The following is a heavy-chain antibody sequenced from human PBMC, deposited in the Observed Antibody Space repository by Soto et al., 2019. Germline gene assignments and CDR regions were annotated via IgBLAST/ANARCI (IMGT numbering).Heavy chain of an antibody. CDR3: ARLLVYYDSSGYHRNWFDP. V-gene: IGHV4-39*01. J-gene: IGHJ5*02. CDR2: IYYSGST. D-gene: IGHD3-22*01. Sequence: KTSETLSLTCTVSGGSVSSSSYYWGWIRQPPGRGLEWIGSIYYSGSTYYNPSLKSRVTISVDTSKNQFSLKLSSVTAADTAVYYCARLLVYYDSSGYHRNWFDPWGQGTLVTVSS. CDR1: GGSVSSSSYY.